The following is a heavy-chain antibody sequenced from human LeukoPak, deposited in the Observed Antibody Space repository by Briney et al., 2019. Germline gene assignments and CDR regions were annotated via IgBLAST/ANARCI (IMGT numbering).Heavy chain of an antibody. J-gene: IGHJ5*02. V-gene: IGHV4-4*07. CDR2: IYTSGST. Sequence: SETLSLTCTVSGGSISSYYWSWIRQPAGKGLGWIGRIYTSGSTNYNPSLKSRVTMSVDTSKNQFSLKLSSVTAADTAVYYCARDVKWELVRWFDPWGQGTLVTVSS. CDR3: ARDVKWELVRWFDP. CDR1: GGSISSYY. D-gene: IGHD1-26*01.